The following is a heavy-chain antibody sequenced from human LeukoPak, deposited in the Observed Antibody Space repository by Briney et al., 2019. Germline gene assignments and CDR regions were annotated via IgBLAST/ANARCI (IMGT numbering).Heavy chain of an antibody. CDR2: IYYSGST. Sequence: PSETLSLTCTVSGGSISSSSYYWGWIRQPPGKGLEWIGSIYYSGSTYYNPSLKSRVTISVDTSKNQFSLKLSSVTAADAAVYYCARPDEYCSSTSCSYDAFDIWGQGTMVTVSS. D-gene: IGHD2-2*01. CDR1: GGSISSSSYY. J-gene: IGHJ3*02. CDR3: ARPDEYCSSTSCSYDAFDI. V-gene: IGHV4-39*01.